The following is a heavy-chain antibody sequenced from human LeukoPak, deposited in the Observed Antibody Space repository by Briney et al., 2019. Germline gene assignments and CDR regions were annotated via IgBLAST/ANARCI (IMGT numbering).Heavy chain of an antibody. CDR2: INHSGST. Sequence: PSETLSLTCAVYGGSFSGHYWSWIRQPPGKGLEWIGEINHSGSTNYNPSLKSRVTISVDTSKNQFSLKLSSVTAADTAVYYCASYDSSGYYLDYWGQGTLVTVSS. J-gene: IGHJ4*02. CDR3: ASYDSSGYYLDY. CDR1: GGSFSGHY. D-gene: IGHD3-22*01. V-gene: IGHV4-34*01.